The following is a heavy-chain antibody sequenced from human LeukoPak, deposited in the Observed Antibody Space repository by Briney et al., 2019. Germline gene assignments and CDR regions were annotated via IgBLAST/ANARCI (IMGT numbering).Heavy chain of an antibody. J-gene: IGHJ4*02. CDR2: ISSSGSTI. V-gene: IGHV3-11*04. CDR1: GFTFSDYY. Sequence: GGSLRLSCAASGFTFSDYYMSWIRQAPGKGLEWVSYISSSGSTIYYADSVKGRFTISRDNAKNPLYLQMNSLRAEDTAVYYCARVVSSGYSSSWYFDYWGQGTLVTVSS. D-gene: IGHD6-13*01. CDR3: ARVVSSGYSSSWYFDY.